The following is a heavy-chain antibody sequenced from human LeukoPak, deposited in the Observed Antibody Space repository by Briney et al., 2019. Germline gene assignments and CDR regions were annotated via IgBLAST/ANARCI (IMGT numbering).Heavy chain of an antibody. D-gene: IGHD3-16*02. V-gene: IGHV3-48*01. Sequence: GGSLRLSCAASGFTFSSYSMNWVRQAPGKGLEWVSYISSSSSTIYYADSVKGRFTISRDNSKNTLYLQMNSLTAEDTAVYYCARAMSVWGSYRHPEFDPWGQGTLVTVSS. CDR1: GFTFSSYS. J-gene: IGHJ5*02. CDR2: ISSSSSTI. CDR3: ARAMSVWGSYRHPEFDP.